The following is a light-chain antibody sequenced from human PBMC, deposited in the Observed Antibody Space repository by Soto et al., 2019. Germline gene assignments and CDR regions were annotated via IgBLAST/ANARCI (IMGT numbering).Light chain of an antibody. J-gene: IGKJ1*01. Sequence: DIQMTQSPSSLSASEGDRVTITCRASQDISTWLAWYQQKPGKAPELLMYAASSLQGGVPSRLIGSGSGTDFNLTISRLQPEDIATYYCQQTDSFPRTFGQGTNVEIK. CDR1: QDISTW. V-gene: IGKV1-12*01. CDR3: QQTDSFPRT. CDR2: AAS.